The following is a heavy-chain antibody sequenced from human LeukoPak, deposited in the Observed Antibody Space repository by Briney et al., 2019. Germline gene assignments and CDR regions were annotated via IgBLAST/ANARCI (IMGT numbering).Heavy chain of an antibody. V-gene: IGHV4-59*11. CDR1: GGSISSHY. CDR2: IYYSGST. D-gene: IGHD3-10*01. J-gene: IGHJ4*02. CDR3: ARGGNGSGSYDY. Sequence: SETLSLTCTVSGGSISSHYWSWIRQPPGKGLEWIGYIYYSGSTNYNPSLKSRVTISVDTSKNQFSLKLSSVTAADTAVYYCARGGNGSGSYDYWGQGTLVTVSS.